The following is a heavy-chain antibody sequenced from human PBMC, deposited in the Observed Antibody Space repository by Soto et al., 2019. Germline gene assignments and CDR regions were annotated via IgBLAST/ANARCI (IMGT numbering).Heavy chain of an antibody. J-gene: IGHJ6*02. V-gene: IGHV3-33*01. CDR2: IWYDGSNK. D-gene: IGHD6-13*01. CDR3: ARAGSTWSYYYYFGMDV. Sequence: QVQLVESGGGVVQPGRSLRLSCAASGFTFRTYGMHWVRQAPGKGLEWVAVIWYDGSNKYYVDSVKGRFTISRDNSKNTLDLQMNSLKTEDTAVYYCARAGSTWSYYYYFGMDVWGQGTTVTVSS. CDR1: GFTFRTYG.